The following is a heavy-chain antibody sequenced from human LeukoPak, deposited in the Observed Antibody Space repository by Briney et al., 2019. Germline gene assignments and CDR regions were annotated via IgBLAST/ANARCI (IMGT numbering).Heavy chain of an antibody. CDR3: ARDKSRAYFDY. D-gene: IGHD1-26*01. J-gene: IGHJ4*02. V-gene: IGHV3-7*01. CDR2: IEQDGGEK. Sequence: GGSLRLSCAASGFTFSGYWMSWVRQAPGKGLEWVANIEQDGGEKYYVDSVKGRFTISRDNAKNSLYLQMNSLRAEDTAVYYCARDKSRAYFDYWGQGTLVTVSS. CDR1: GFTFSGYW.